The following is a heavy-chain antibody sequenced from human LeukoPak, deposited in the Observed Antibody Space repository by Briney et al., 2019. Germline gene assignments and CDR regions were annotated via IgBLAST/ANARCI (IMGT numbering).Heavy chain of an antibody. V-gene: IGHV3-48*02. CDR2: ISSSSSII. D-gene: IGHD5-18*01. Sequence: GGSLRLSCAASGFTFSSYSMNWIRQAPGKGLEWVSYISSSSSIIYYADSLKGRFTISRDNAKNSLYLQMNSLRDEDTAVYYCARDRVERGYTCFDYWGQGTLVTVSS. J-gene: IGHJ4*02. CDR1: GFTFSSYS. CDR3: ARDRVERGYTCFDY.